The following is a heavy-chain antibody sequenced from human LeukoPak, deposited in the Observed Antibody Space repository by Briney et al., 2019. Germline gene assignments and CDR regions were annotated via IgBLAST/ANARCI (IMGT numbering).Heavy chain of an antibody. V-gene: IGHV3-7*01. D-gene: IGHD5-18*01. Sequence: PGGSLRLSCAASGFTFSSYWMSWVRQAPGKGLEWVANIKQDGSEKYYVDSVKGRFTISRDSAKNSLYLQMNSLRAEDTAVYYCARDEYSYGYNTVYYYGMDVWGQGTTVTVSS. CDR3: ARDEYSYGYNTVYYYGMDV. CDR2: IKQDGSEK. CDR1: GFTFSSYW. J-gene: IGHJ6*02.